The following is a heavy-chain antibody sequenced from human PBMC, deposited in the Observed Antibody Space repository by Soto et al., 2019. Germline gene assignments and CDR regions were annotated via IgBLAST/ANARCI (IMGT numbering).Heavy chain of an antibody. CDR2: SRNRVNSHST. CDR1: VVSEFSFSDEY. V-gene: IGHV3-72*01. Sequence: VQVEESGGGLVLPGGSLRLSCAVSVVSEFSFSDEYMDWVRQAPGKGLEWDGRSRNRVNSHSTAYAASVQGRFTISRDDSKQTVYLQMNNLKTEDTAVYYCCRVDPRAKSPDYWGQGTLVTVSS. J-gene: IGHJ4*02. D-gene: IGHD3-9*01. CDR3: CRVDPRAKSPDY.